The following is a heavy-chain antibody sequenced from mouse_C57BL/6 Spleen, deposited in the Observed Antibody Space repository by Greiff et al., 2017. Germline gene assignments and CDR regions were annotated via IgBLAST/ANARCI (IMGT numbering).Heavy chain of an antibody. Sequence: QVQLKQPGAELVRPGSSVKLSCKASGYTFTSYWMDWVKQRPGQGLEWIGNIYPSDSETHYNQKFKDKATLTVDKSSSTAYMQLSSLTSEDSAVYYCARVYSNAMDYWGQGTSVTVSS. J-gene: IGHJ4*01. CDR2: IYPSDSET. CDR3: ARVYSNAMDY. CDR1: GYTFTSYW. V-gene: IGHV1-61*01. D-gene: IGHD2-5*01.